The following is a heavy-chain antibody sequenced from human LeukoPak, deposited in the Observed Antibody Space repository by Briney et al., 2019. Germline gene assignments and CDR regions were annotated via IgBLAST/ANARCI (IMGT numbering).Heavy chain of an antibody. D-gene: IGHD3-16*02. V-gene: IGHV3-30*04. CDR2: ISYDGSNK. CDR3: ATELRLGELSLFGY. Sequence: AGGSLRLSCAASGFTFSSYAMHWVRQAPGKGLEWVAVISYDGSNKYYADSVKGRFTISRDNSKNTLYLQMNSLRAEDTAVYYCATELRLGELSLFGYWGQGTLVTVSS. CDR1: GFTFSSYA. J-gene: IGHJ4*02.